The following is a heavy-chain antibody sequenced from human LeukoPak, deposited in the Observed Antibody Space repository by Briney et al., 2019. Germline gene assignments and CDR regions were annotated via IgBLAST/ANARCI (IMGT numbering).Heavy chain of an antibody. D-gene: IGHD3-10*01. Sequence: SVKVSCKASGGTFSSYAISWVRQAPGQGLEWMGGIIPIFGTANYAQKFQGRVTITTDESTSTAYMELSSLRSEDTAVYYCAGGNYYGSGKSAHYFDYWGQGTLVTVSS. CDR2: IIPIFGTA. CDR3: AGGNYYGSGKSAHYFDY. V-gene: IGHV1-69*05. CDR1: GGTFSSYA. J-gene: IGHJ4*02.